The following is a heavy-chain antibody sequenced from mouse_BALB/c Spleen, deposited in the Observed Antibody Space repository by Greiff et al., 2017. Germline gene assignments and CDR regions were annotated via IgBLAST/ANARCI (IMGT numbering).Heavy chain of an antibody. V-gene: IGHV14-3*02. J-gene: IGHJ4*01. CDR1: GFNIKDTY. Sequence: VHVKQSGAELVKPGASVKLSCTASGFNIKDTYMHWVKQRPEQGLEWIGRIDPANGNTKYDPKFQGKATITADTSSNTAYLQLSSLTSEDTAVYYCARGDMVRAIYYYAMDYWGQGTSVTVSS. D-gene: IGHD2-1*01. CDR3: ARGDMVRAIYYYAMDY. CDR2: IDPANGNT.